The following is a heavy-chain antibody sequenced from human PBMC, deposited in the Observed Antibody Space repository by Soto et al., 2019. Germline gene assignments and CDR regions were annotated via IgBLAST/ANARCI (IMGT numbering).Heavy chain of an antibody. J-gene: IGHJ4*02. CDR1: GFTFNNYA. CDR3: AKDRNYPRDQFHN. CDR2: ISANGQGI. V-gene: IGHV3-23*01. Sequence: PGGSLRLSCAASGFTFNNYAMSWVRQAPGKGLEWVSAISANGQGIYYADSVKGRFIISRDSSKNTVFLHMDSLTAEDTAVHYCAKDRNYPRDQFHNWGQGTLVTVSS. D-gene: IGHD1-7*01.